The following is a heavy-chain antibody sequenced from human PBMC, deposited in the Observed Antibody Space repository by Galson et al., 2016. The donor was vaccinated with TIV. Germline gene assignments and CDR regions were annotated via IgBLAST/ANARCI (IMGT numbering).Heavy chain of an antibody. J-gene: IGHJ6*02. CDR1: GGTFSVYA. Sequence: SVKVSCKASGGTFSVYAISWVRQAPGQGLEWMGGIIPIFGTPNYAQKFQGRVTITADESRTYMEVSSLRSEDTAVYYCARPLLTTTYYYYGMDVWGQGTTVTASS. D-gene: IGHD3-16*01. CDR2: IIPIFGTP. CDR3: ARPLLTTTYYYYGMDV. V-gene: IGHV1-69*13.